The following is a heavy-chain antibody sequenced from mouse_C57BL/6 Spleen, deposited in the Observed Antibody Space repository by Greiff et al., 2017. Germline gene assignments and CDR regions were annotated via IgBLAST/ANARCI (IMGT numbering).Heavy chain of an antibody. V-gene: IGHV1-64*01. CDR1: GYTFTSYW. J-gene: IGHJ3*01. CDR3: ARHYDYDAY. CDR2: IHPNSGRT. D-gene: IGHD2-4*01. Sequence: VQLQQPGAELVKPGASVKLSCKASGYTFTSYWMHWVKQRPGQGLEWIGMIHPNSGRTNYNEKFKSKATLTVDKSSSTAYMQLSSLTSEDSAVYYCARHYDYDAYWGQGTLVTVSA.